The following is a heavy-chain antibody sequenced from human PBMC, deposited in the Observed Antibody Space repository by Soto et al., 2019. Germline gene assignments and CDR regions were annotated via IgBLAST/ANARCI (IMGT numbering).Heavy chain of an antibody. CDR3: AKGLAAGISY. V-gene: IGHV3-48*03. CDR1: GFIFSNYE. D-gene: IGHD6-13*01. J-gene: IGHJ4*02. Sequence: EVALVESGGGLVQPGGSLRLSCAASGFIFSNYEMNWVRQAPGKGLEWVSYISSSASNKYYGDSVKGRFTISRDNTKNSVYLQMNSLRAEDTAVYYCAKGLAAGISYWGQGTLVTVSS. CDR2: ISSSASNK.